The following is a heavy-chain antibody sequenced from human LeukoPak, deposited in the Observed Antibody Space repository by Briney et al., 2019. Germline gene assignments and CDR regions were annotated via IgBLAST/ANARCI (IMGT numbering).Heavy chain of an antibody. CDR1: GCSISSYS. J-gene: IGHJ4*02. D-gene: IGHD1-26*01. CDR3: ARGRSRSLCVGAPLRGIDY. Sequence: GTLRLSCAASGCSISSYSRSWIRQAPGKGLEWIGEINHSGSTNYNPSLKSRVTISVDTSKNQFSLKLSSVTAADTAVYYCARGRSRSLCVGAPLRGIDYWGQGPLVTVSS. CDR2: INHSGST. V-gene: IGHV4-34*01.